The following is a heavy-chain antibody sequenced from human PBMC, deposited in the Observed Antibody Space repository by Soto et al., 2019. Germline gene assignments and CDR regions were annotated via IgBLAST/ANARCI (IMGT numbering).Heavy chain of an antibody. CDR1: GDRFTDYY. CDR3: ARESGGATATLDYYYFYMDV. J-gene: IGHJ6*03. V-gene: IGHV1-2*04. D-gene: IGHD5-12*01. Sequence: QVQLVQSGAEVKEPGASVTVSCRASGDRFTDYYMHWVRQAPGQGLEWMGWINPNSGVTKYAQKLQGWVTMTRDTSIRTVYMQMRRSGFDDTAIYYCARESGGATATLDYYYFYMDVWGRGTTVTVSS. CDR2: INPNSGVT.